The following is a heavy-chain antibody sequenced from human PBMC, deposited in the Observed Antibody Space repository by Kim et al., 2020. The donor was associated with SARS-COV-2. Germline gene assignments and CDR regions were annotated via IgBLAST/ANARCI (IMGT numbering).Heavy chain of an antibody. J-gene: IGHJ4*02. CDR2: ISYDGSNI. V-gene: IGHV3-30*04. Sequence: GGSLRLSCAASGFTFSSYAMHWVRQAPGKGLEWVAVISYDGSNIYYVDSVKGRFTISRDNSKNTLYLQMNSLRAEDTAVYYCARAPVRYGDYFDYWGQGT. D-gene: IGHD4-17*01. CDR1: GFTFSSYA. CDR3: ARAPVRYGDYFDY.